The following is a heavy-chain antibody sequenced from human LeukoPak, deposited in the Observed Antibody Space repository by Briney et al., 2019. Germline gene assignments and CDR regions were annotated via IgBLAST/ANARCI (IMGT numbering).Heavy chain of an antibody. Sequence: PGGSLRLSCAASGFTFSSYSMNWVRQAPGKGLEWVSSISSSSSYIYYADSVKGRFTISRDNAKNSLYLQMNSLRAEDTAVYFCARKGARGGVVSGYVTYNYYYYGMDVWGQGTTVTVSS. CDR2: ISSSSSYI. D-gene: IGHD5-12*01. J-gene: IGHJ6*02. V-gene: IGHV3-21*01. CDR3: ARKGARGGVVSGYVTYNYYYYGMDV. CDR1: GFTFSSYS.